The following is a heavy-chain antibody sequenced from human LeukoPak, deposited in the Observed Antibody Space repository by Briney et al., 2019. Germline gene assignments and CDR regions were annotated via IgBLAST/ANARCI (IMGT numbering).Heavy chain of an antibody. CDR2: ISSGSSYI. CDR3: ARGPHWSVEPEAPYHSYYMDV. Sequence: PGGSLRLSCAAPGFTFSSYSMNWVRQAPGKGLEWVSSISSGSSYIYYADSVKGRFTISRDNARDLVFLQMDSLRGDDTATYYCARGPHWSVEPEAPYHSYYMDVWGRGTTVTVSS. V-gene: IGHV3-21*01. CDR1: GFTFSSYS. D-gene: IGHD1-14*01. J-gene: IGHJ6*03.